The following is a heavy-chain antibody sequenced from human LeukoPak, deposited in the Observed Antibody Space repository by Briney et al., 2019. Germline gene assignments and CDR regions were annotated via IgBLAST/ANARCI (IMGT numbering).Heavy chain of an antibody. Sequence: PGGSLRLSCAASGFTFSTYWMTWVRQAPGKGLEWVANIKEDGSEKYYVDSVKGRFTISRDNAKNSLYLQMNTLRAEDTAVYYCTRDTGCSGGTCYSFYASWGQGTLVTVSS. CDR1: GFTFSTYW. CDR2: IKEDGSEK. D-gene: IGHD2-15*01. V-gene: IGHV3-7*01. J-gene: IGHJ5*02. CDR3: TRDTGCSGGTCYSFYAS.